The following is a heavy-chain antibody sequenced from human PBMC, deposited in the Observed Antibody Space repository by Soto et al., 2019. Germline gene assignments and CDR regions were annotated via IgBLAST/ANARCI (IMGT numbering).Heavy chain of an antibody. Sequence: QKFQGRVTITRDTSASTAYMELSSLRSEDTAVYYCARERYSYGFRSGYYGMDVWGQGTTVTVSS. V-gene: IGHV1-3*01. CDR3: ARERYSYGFRSGYYGMDV. D-gene: IGHD5-18*01. J-gene: IGHJ6*02.